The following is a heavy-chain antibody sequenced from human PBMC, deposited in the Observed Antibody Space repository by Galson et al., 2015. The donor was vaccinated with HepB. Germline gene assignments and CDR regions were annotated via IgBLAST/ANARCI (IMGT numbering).Heavy chain of an antibody. V-gene: IGHV3-23*01. Sequence: SLRLSCAASGFTFTNFAMHWVRPAPGQGPEWVSAMTGSGHITYYADSVKGRFTISIDNSKSTLYLQMNSLRVEDTAVYFCAKTTVTVASFDYWGPGTLVTVSS. J-gene: IGHJ4*02. CDR2: MTGSGHIT. CDR1: GFTFTNFA. CDR3: AKTTVTVASFDY. D-gene: IGHD4-17*01.